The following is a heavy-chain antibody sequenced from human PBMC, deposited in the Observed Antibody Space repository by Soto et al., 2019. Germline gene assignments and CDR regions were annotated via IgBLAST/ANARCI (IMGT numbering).Heavy chain of an antibody. D-gene: IGHD3-10*01. Sequence: SETLSLTCTVSGGSISSGDYYWSWIRQPPGKGLEWIGYIYYSGSTYYNPSLKSRVTISVDTSKNQFSLKLSSVTAADTAVYYCARGDGSGSHPLTYYFDYWGQGTLVTVSS. CDR3: ARGDGSGSHPLTYYFDY. V-gene: IGHV4-30-4*01. CDR2: IYYSGST. CDR1: GGSISSGDYY. J-gene: IGHJ4*02.